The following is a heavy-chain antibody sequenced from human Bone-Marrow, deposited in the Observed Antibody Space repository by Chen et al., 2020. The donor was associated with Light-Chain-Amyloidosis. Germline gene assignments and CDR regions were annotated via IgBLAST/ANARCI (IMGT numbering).Heavy chain of an antibody. J-gene: IGHJ5*02. CDR1: GYTFTRYW. D-gene: IGHD3-22*01. V-gene: IGHV5-51*03. CDR2: SYASDSQV. Sequence: EVQLVQSGAEVKKPGDSLKISCKASGYTFTRYWIAWFRQMPGKGLEWMGSSYASDSQVCYSPSYQGQVSMSGEKSSTTADLQWSRLNASDSAMDFCARTSGDDYDSAGSPFDPGGQGSLFTVSP. CDR3: ARTSGDDYDSAGSPFDP.